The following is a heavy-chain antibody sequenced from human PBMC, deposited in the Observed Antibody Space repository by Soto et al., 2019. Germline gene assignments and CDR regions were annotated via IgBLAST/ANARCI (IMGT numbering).Heavy chain of an antibody. J-gene: IGHJ4*02. CDR3: ASTGTAPYYFDY. Sequence: SVKVSCKASGGTFSSYAISWVRQAPGQGLEWMGGIIPIFGTANYAQKFQGRVTITADESTSTAYMELSSLRSEDTAVYYCASTGTAPYYFDYWGQGTLVTVSS. CDR1: GGTFSSYA. D-gene: IGHD1-1*01. V-gene: IGHV1-69*13. CDR2: IIPIFGTA.